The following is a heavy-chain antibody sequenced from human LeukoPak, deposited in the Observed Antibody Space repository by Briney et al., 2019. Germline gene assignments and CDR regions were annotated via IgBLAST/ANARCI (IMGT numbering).Heavy chain of an antibody. D-gene: IGHD4/OR15-4a*01. J-gene: IGHJ6*03. CDR1: GGSGSSYF. V-gene: IGHV4-59*02. Sequence: SETLSLTCTVSGGSGSSYFWSWIRQPPGRGLGWVGYIYNSGITNYNPSLKSRVTMSVDTPKNQSYLMLRSMTAADTAVYYCARDHLPAGAPGYYMDVWGKGTTVTVSS. CDR3: ARDHLPAGAPGYYMDV. CDR2: IYNSGIT.